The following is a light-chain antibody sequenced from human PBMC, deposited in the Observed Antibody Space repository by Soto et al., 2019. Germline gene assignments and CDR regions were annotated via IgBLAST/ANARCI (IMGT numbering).Light chain of an antibody. J-gene: IGKJ3*01. CDR3: QQANSFVGIS. CDR2: AAL. V-gene: IGKV1-12*01. Sequence: DIQMTQSPSSVSASVGDTVTITCRASQDIASRLAWYQQKPGKAPKLLVYAALRLQSGVPSRFSGSGSGTDFTLTISSLQPEDFATYYCQQANSFVGISFGPGTKVDIK. CDR1: QDIASR.